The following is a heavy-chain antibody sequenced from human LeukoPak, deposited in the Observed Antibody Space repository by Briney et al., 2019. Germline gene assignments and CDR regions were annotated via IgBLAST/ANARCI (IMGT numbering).Heavy chain of an antibody. V-gene: IGHV1-24*01. CDR2: FDPEDGET. Sequence: GASVKVSCKVSGYTLTELSMHWVRQAPGKGLEWMGGFDPEDGETIYAQKFQGRVTMTEDTSTDTAYTELSSLRSEDTAVYYCAAVRAVVWFGEMYFAYWGQGTLVTVSS. CDR1: GYTLTELS. CDR3: AAVRAVVWFGEMYFAY. D-gene: IGHD3-10*01. J-gene: IGHJ4*02.